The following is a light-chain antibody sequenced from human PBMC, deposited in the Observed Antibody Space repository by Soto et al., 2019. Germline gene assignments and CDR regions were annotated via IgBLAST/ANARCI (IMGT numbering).Light chain of an antibody. CDR2: EVS. V-gene: IGLV2-14*01. CDR1: NSDVGAYNY. J-gene: IGLJ1*01. Sequence: QSALTQSASVSGSPGQSITISCTGTNSDVGAYNYVSWYQQHPGKAPKLMIYEVSNRPSGVSNRFSGSKSGNTASLTISGLQAEDEADYYCSSYASSSTYVFGTGTKLTVL. CDR3: SSYASSSTYV.